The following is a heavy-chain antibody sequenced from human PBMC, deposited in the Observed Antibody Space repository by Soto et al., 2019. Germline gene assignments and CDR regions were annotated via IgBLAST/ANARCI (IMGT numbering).Heavy chain of an antibody. CDR1: GAALSSGGSS. D-gene: IGHD6-19*01. CDR3: TREQSDDNYFDP. CDR2: IYYSGGT. Sequence: PSETLSLTCTVSGAALSSGGSSYTWVRQPPGKGLEWLGYIYYSGGTNYNPSLKSRVTISLDKSKSQFSLRLISVTAADTAVYYCTREQSDDNYFDPWGRGTLATVSS. V-gene: IGHV4-61*08. J-gene: IGHJ5*02.